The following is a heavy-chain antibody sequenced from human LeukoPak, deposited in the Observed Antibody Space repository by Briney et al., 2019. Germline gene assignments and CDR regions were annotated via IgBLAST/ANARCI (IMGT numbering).Heavy chain of an antibody. CDR1: GGTFSSYA. CDR3: AREQILTGYYSYYGMDV. V-gene: IGHV1-69*06. J-gene: IGHJ6*04. CDR2: IIPIFGTA. Sequence: ASVKVSCEASGGTFSSYAISWVRQAPGQGLEWMGGIIPIFGTANYAQKFQGRVTITADKSTSTAYMELSSLRSEDTAVYYCAREQILTGYYSYYGMDVWGKGTTVTVSS. D-gene: IGHD3-9*01.